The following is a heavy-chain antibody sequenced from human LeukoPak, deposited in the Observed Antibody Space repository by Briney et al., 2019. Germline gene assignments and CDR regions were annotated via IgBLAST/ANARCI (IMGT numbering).Heavy chain of an antibody. CDR1: GFTFSSYS. CDR2: ISSSSSYI. V-gene: IGHV3-21*01. CDR3: AREGYYDSSGYPNDAFDI. D-gene: IGHD3-22*01. J-gene: IGHJ3*02. Sequence: GGSLRLSCAASGFTFSSYSMNWVRKAPGRGLEWVSSISSSSSYIYYADSVKVRFTISRDNAKNSLYLQMNSLRAEDTAVYYCAREGYYDSSGYPNDAFDIWGQGTMVTVSS.